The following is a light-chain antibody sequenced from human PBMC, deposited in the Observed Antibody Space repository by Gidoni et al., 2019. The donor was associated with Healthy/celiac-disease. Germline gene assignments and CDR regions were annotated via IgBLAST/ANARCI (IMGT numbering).Light chain of an antibody. CDR2: AAA. J-gene: IGKJ4*01. CDR1: QSISSN. Sequence: DIQMSQSPSAPSASVGDRVTITCRASQSISSNLNLYQQKPGNAPKLLIYAAASLQSGVPSRFSSSRSGANFTLTISSLQPEDFATYYCQQSYSTPRTLTFGEXTKVEIK. V-gene: IGKV1-39*01. CDR3: QQSYSTPRTLT.